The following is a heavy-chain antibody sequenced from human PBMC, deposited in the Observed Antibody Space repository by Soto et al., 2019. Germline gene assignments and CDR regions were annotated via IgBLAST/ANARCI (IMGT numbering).Heavy chain of an antibody. J-gene: IGHJ4*02. D-gene: IGHD3-22*01. CDR2: INRDGNEK. Sequence: EVQLVESGGGLVQPGGSLRLSCAASGFTFSSYWMSWVRQAPGKGLQWVANINRDGNEKYYVDSLKGRFTISRDNAENSLYLQMNTLRAEDTAVYYCARAPVGSGSYYYFDGWGQGTLVTVSS. CDR1: GFTFSSYW. CDR3: ARAPVGSGSYYYFDG. V-gene: IGHV3-7*03.